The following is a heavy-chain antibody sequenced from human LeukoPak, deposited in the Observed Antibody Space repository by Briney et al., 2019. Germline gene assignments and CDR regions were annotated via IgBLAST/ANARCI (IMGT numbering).Heavy chain of an antibody. J-gene: IGHJ4*02. CDR3: ASRRGRLSPVDY. Sequence: SETLSLTCAVSGYSISSGYYWGWIRQPPGKGLEWIGTIYHSGSTYYNLSLKSRVTISVDTSKNQFSLKLSSVTAADTAVYYCASRRGRLSPVDYRGQGTLVTVSS. D-gene: IGHD3-16*01. CDR2: IYHSGST. CDR1: GYSISSGYY. V-gene: IGHV4-38-2*01.